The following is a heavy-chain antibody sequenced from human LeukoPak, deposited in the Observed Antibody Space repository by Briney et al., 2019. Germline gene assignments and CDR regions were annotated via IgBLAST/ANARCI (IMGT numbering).Heavy chain of an antibody. V-gene: IGHV3-33*06. D-gene: IGHD4-11*01. CDR3: AKDAQRGFDYSNSLEY. Sequence: PGRSLTLSCAATGFTFNHYAMHWVRQAPGKGLEWVAVIWSDATNRYYADSVKGRFTISRDDAGKTLYLQMSGLRPEDTGVYYCAKDAQRGFDYSNSLEYWGQGTPVTVST. J-gene: IGHJ4*02. CDR1: GFTFNHYA. CDR2: IWSDATNR.